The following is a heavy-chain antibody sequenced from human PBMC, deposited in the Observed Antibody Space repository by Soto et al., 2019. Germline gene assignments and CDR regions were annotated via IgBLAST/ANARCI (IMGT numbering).Heavy chain of an antibody. J-gene: IGHJ4*02. D-gene: IGHD3-22*01. V-gene: IGHV3-23*01. CDR3: ATGQYYYDSSGYYYS. Sequence: PVGSLRLSCAASGFTFDNYALNWVRQAPGKGLEWVSDIIDSGASTYYADSVKGRFTISRDNSKSTPYLQMNSLRAEDTAVYYCATGQYYYDSSGYYYSWGQGTLVTVSS. CDR2: IIDSGAST. CDR1: GFTFDNYA.